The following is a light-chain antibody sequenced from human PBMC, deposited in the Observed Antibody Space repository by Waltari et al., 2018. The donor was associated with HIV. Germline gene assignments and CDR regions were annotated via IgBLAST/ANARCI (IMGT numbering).Light chain of an antibody. CDR1: SSNIGSNY. CDR2: RNN. CDR3: AAWDDSLSGRWV. J-gene: IGLJ3*02. V-gene: IGLV1-47*01. Sequence: QSVLTQPPSASGTPGQRVTISCSGSSSNIGSNYVYWYQQLPGTAPKLLIYRNNQRHSGVPDRFSGSKSVTSASLAISGLRSEDEADYYCAAWDDSLSGRWVFGGGTKLTVL.